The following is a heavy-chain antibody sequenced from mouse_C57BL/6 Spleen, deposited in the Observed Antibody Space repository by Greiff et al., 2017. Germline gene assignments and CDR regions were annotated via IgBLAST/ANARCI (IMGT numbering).Heavy chain of an antibody. CDR3: TRRGYYYGSSYVRWYFDV. J-gene: IGHJ1*03. D-gene: IGHD1-1*01. V-gene: IGHV1-15*01. CDR1: GYTFTDYE. CDR2: IDPEPGGT. Sequence: VQLQQSGAELVRPGASVTLSCKASGYTFTDYEMHWVKQTPVHGLEWIGAIDPEPGGTAYNQTFKGKAILTADQSSSTAYMELRSLTSEDSAVYYGTRRGYYYGSSYVRWYFDVWGTGTTVTGSS.